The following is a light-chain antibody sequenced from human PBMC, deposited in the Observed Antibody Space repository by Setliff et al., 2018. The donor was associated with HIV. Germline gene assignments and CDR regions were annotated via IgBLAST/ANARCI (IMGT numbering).Light chain of an antibody. Sequence: SYALTQPPSVSVSPGQTASITCSGDRLGDKYVCWYQQKPGQSPVLVIYEDTKRRSGIPERFSGSTSGNTATLTISGTQAMDEADYYCQAWDSSTGVFGTGTKV. CDR3: QAWDSSTGV. J-gene: IGLJ1*01. CDR2: EDT. V-gene: IGLV3-1*01. CDR1: RLGDKY.